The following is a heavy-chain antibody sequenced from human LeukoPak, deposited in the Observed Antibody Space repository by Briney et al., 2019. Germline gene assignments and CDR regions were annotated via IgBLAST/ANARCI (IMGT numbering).Heavy chain of an antibody. CDR3: ARERYCSSTKCDAGSVYGMDV. CDR2: ISYDGSNK. J-gene: IGHJ6*02. Sequence: GGSLRLSCAASGFTFSSYAMHWVRQAPGKGLEWVALISYDGSNKYYADSVKGRFTISRDNSKNTLYLQMNSLRAEDTAVYYCARERYCSSTKCDAGSVYGMDVWGQGTTVTVSS. D-gene: IGHD2-2*01. CDR1: GFTFSSYA. V-gene: IGHV3-30-3*01.